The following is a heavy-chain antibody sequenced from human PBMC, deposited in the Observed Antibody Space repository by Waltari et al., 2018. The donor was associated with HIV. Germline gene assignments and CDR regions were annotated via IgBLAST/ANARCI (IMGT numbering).Heavy chain of an antibody. CDR1: GLTFSSYS. J-gene: IGHJ4*02. CDR2: ISSSSSTI. V-gene: IGHV3-48*01. D-gene: IGHD1-26*01. CDR3: ARAEWEPLPEPDY. Sequence: EVQLVESGGGLVQPGGSLRRSCSASGLTFSSYSMNWFRQAPGKGLEWVSYISSSSSTIYYADSVKGRFTISRDNAKNSLYLQMNSLRAEDTAVYYCARAEWEPLPEPDYWGQGTLVTVSS.